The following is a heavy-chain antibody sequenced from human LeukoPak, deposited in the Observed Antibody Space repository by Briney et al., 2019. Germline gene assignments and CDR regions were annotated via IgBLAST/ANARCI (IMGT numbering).Heavy chain of an antibody. CDR2: SSAYNGNT. J-gene: IGHJ5*02. V-gene: IGHV1-18*01. D-gene: IGHD5-18*01. CDR3: ARADRRCFDVDTDTNWFDP. CDR1: GYTFTSYG. Sequence: ASVKVSCKASGYTFTSYGISWVRQAPGQGLEWMGWSSAYNGNTNYAQKLQGRVTMTTDTSTSTAYMELRSLRSDDTAVYYCARADRRCFDVDTDTNWFDPWGQGTLVTVSS.